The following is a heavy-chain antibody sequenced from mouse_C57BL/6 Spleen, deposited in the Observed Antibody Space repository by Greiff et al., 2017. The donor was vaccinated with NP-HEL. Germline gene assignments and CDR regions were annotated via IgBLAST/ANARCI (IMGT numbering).Heavy chain of an antibody. Sequence: QVQLKQSGAELVRPGASVTLSCKASGYTFTDYEMHWVKQTPVHGLEWIGAIDPETGGTAYNQKFKGKAILTADKSSSTAYMELRSLTSEDSAVYYCTRDVRRLYYFDYWGQGTTLTVSS. CDR2: IDPETGGT. CDR3: TRDVRRLYYFDY. V-gene: IGHV1-15*01. D-gene: IGHD3-3*01. J-gene: IGHJ2*01. CDR1: GYTFTDYE.